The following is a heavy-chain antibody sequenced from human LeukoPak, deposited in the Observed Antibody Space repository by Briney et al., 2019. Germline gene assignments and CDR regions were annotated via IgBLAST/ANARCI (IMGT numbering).Heavy chain of an antibody. Sequence: PSETLSLTCTVSGGSISSGDYYWSRIRQPPGKGLEWIGYIYHSGSTYYNPSLKSRVTISVDTSKNQFSLKLSSVTAADTAVYYCARDYDFYWFDPWGQGTLVTVSS. D-gene: IGHD3-3*01. V-gene: IGHV4-30-4*08. CDR3: ARDYDFYWFDP. CDR1: GGSISSGDYY. CDR2: IYHSGST. J-gene: IGHJ5*02.